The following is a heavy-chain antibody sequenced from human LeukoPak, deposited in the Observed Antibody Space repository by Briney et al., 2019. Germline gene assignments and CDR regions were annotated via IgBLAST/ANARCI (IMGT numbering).Heavy chain of an antibody. CDR2: ISYDGSNK. Sequence: GGSLRLSCAASGTMFSSYAKHWVRQAPGKGLEWVAVISYDGSNKDYADSVKGRFTISRDDSKNTLYLRMNSLRTEDTAVYYCARPKAPYSGTSLGFDSWGQGTLVTVSS. D-gene: IGHD1-26*01. V-gene: IGHV3-30*03. J-gene: IGHJ5*01. CDR1: GTMFSSYA. CDR3: ARPKAPYSGTSLGFDS.